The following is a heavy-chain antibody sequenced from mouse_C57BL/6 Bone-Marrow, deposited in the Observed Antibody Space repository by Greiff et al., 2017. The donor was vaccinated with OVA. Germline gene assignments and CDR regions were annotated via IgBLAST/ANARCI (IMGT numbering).Heavy chain of an antibody. J-gene: IGHJ4*01. CDR2: ISNGGGST. V-gene: IGHV5-12*01. Sequence: EVHLVESGGGLVQPGGSLKLSCAASGFTFSDYYMYWVRQTPEKRLEWVAYISNGGGSTYYPDTVKGRFTISRDNAKNTLYLQMSRRKSEDTAMYYCARLTVVAPMDYWGQGTSVTGSS. CDR1: GFTFSDYY. D-gene: IGHD1-1*01. CDR3: ARLTVVAPMDY.